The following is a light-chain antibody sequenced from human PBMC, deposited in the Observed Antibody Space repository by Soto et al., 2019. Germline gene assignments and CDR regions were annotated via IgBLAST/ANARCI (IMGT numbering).Light chain of an antibody. V-gene: IGLV2-14*01. CDR3: SSYTTSSTPV. Sequence: QSALSPLASVSGSPGQSITISCTGTSSDIGGYKHVSWYQQHPGKAPKLMIYEVSNRPSGVSNRFSGSKSGNTASLTISGLQAEDEADYYCSSYTTSSTPVFGTGTKVTVL. CDR2: EVS. J-gene: IGLJ1*01. CDR1: SSDIGGYKH.